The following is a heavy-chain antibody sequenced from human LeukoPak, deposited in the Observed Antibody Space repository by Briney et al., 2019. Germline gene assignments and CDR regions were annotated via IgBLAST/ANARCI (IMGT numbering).Heavy chain of an antibody. J-gene: IGHJ6*02. D-gene: IGHD5-24*01. CDR2: IIPIFGTA. CDR1: GGTFSSYA. V-gene: IGHV1-69*01. CDR3: ARDRMATTPLYYYGMDV. Sequence: SVKVSCKASGGTFSSYAISWVRQAPGQGLEWMGGIIPIFGTANYAQKFQGGVTITADESTSTAYMELSSLRSEDTAVYYCARDRMATTPLYYYGMDVWGQGTTVTVSS.